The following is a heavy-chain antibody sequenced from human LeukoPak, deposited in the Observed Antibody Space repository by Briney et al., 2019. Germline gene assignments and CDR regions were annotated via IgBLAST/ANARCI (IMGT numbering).Heavy chain of an antibody. CDR2: ICTSGST. J-gene: IGHJ6*03. V-gene: IGHV4-4*09. Sequence: SETLSLTCTVSGGSISSYYWSWIRQPPGKGLEWIGYICTSGSTNYNPSLKSRVTISVDTSKNQFSLKLSSVTAADTAVYYCARRFYSNYEAYYYYYMDVWGKGTTVTVSS. CDR3: ARRFYSNYEAYYYYYMDV. D-gene: IGHD4-11*01. CDR1: GGSISSYY.